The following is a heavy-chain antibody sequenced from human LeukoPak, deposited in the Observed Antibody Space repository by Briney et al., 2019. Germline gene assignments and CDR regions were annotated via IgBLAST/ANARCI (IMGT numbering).Heavy chain of an antibody. CDR1: GFTFSSYS. D-gene: IGHD3-22*01. CDR3: ARDPYYYDSSGYYPNAFDI. Sequence: PGGSLRLSCAASGFTFSSYSMNWVRQAPGKGLEWVSYISSSSSTIYYADSVKGRFTISRDNAKNSLYLQMNSLRAEDTAVYYCARDPYYYDSSGYYPNAFDIWGQGTMVTVSS. J-gene: IGHJ3*02. CDR2: ISSSSSTI. V-gene: IGHV3-48*04.